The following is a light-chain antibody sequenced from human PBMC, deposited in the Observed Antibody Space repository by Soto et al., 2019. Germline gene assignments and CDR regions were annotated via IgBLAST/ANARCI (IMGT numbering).Light chain of an antibody. J-gene: IGLJ1*01. Sequence: QSVLTQPPSASGTAGQVVTISCSGGDSNIGSNSVYWYQHLPRMAPKLLIYYNNQRPSGVPHRFSGSRSGTSASLAIVGLRSEDEAVYYCAAWDASLSACVFGNGTKVTVL. V-gene: IGLV1-47*02. CDR2: YNN. CDR3: AAWDASLSACV. CDR1: DSNIGSNS.